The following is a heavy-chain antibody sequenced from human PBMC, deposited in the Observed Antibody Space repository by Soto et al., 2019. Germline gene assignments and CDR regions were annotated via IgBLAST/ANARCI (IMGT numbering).Heavy chain of an antibody. CDR3: ARTGLPYSSGWDGEGVYSDY. CDR2: ISAYNGNT. J-gene: IGHJ4*02. Sequence: ASVKVSCKASGYTFTSYGISWVRQAPGQGLEWMGWISAYNGNTNYAQKLQGRVTMTTDTSTSTAYMELRSLRSDDTAVYYFARTGLPYSSGWDGEGVYSDYWGQGTLVTVSS. CDR1: GYTFTSYG. D-gene: IGHD6-19*01. V-gene: IGHV1-18*01.